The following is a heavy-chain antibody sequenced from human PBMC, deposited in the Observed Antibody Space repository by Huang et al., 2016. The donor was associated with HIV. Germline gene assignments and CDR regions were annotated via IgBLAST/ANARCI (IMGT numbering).Heavy chain of an antibody. D-gene: IGHD4-4*01. CDR1: GYDFGSYG. CDR2: I. J-gene: IGHJ3*01. CDR3: ARDPYYSNRWKRNDASFL. Sequence: QVQLVQSGGEVMQPGAAVRVSCKATGYDFGSYGMSWVREAPGQGLEGVGWIGRGSMTTDKCTTTTNMERRRLRADDTAMYCCARDPYYSNRWKRNDASFLWGQGTMITVSS. V-gene: IGHV1-18*01.